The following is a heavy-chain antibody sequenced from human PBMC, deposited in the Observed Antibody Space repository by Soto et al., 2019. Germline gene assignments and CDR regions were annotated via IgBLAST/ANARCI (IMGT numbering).Heavy chain of an antibody. J-gene: IGHJ6*02. D-gene: IGHD4-17*01. Sequence: EVQLVESGGGLVKPGGSLRLSCAASGFTFSSYSMNWVRQAPGKGLEWVSSISGSSSYIYYADSVKGRFTISRDNAKNSLYLQMNSLRAEDTAVYYCARGRAVTYYYYYGMDVWGPGTTVTVSS. CDR3: ARGRAVTYYYYYGMDV. CDR2: ISGSSSYI. CDR1: GFTFSSYS. V-gene: IGHV3-21*01.